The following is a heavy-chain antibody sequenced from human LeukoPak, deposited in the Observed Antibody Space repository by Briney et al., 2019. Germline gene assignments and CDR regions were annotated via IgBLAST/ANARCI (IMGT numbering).Heavy chain of an antibody. D-gene: IGHD2-2*01. J-gene: IGHJ4*02. V-gene: IGHV4-59*11. CDR3: ARGRTGAAALDF. CDR1: GGSTISHY. CDR2: TYYTGTT. Sequence: SETLSLTCTVSGGSTISHYWSWLRQPPGKGLEWIAYTYYTGTTNYNPSLKSRVTISVDTSKNQFSLKLTSVSAADTAVYHCARGRTGAAALDFWGPGTLVTVSS.